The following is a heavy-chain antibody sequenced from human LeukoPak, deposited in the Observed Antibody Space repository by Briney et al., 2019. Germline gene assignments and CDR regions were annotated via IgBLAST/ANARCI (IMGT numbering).Heavy chain of an antibody. Sequence: PSETLSLTCTVSGGSISSYYWSWIRQSPGKGLEGIWYISYSGSTNYNPSLKSRVTISVDTSTNQFSPRLRSVAAADTAVYYCARTVGATSTSFDYWGQGTLVTVSS. CDR3: ARTVGATSTSFDY. V-gene: IGHV4-59*08. CDR2: ISYSGST. CDR1: GGSISSYY. J-gene: IGHJ4*02. D-gene: IGHD1-26*01.